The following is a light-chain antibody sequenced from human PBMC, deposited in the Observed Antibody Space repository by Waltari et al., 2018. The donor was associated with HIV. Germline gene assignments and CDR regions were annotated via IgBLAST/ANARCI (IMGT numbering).Light chain of an antibody. CDR1: SGSIASNY. Sequence: NFMLTQPHSVSESPGKTVTISCTRSSGSIASNYVQWYQQRPGSAPTTVIYEDNRRPSGVPDRFSGSIISSSNSASLTSSGLKTEDEADYICQAYDSSNQDVVFGGGTKLTVL. J-gene: IGLJ2*01. V-gene: IGLV6-57*04. CDR3: QAYDSSNQDVV. CDR2: EDN.